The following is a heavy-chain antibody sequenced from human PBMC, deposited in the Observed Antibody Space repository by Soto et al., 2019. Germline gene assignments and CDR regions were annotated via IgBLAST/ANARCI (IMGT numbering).Heavy chain of an antibody. D-gene: IGHD2-8*01. Sequence: ASVKVSCKASGYTFTSYDINWVRQATGQGLEWMGWMNPNSGNTGYAQKFQGRVTMTRNTSISTAYMELSSLRSEDTAVYYCAFSGASCTNVVCSTFDYWGQGTLVTVSS. CDR3: AFSGASCTNVVCSTFDY. CDR1: GYTFTSYD. J-gene: IGHJ4*02. CDR2: MNPNSGNT. V-gene: IGHV1-8*01.